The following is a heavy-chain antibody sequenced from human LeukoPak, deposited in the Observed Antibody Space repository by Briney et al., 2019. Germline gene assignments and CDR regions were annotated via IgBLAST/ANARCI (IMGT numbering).Heavy chain of an antibody. Sequence: PGGSLRLSCAASGFTVSSNYMSWVRQAPGKGLEWVSVIYSGGSTYCADSVKGRFTISRDNAKNSLYLQMNSLRAEDTAVYYCARDRADCSGGSCYSGDDAFDIWGQGTMVTVSS. D-gene: IGHD2-15*01. CDR3: ARDRADCSGGSCYSGDDAFDI. CDR2: IYSGGST. V-gene: IGHV3-53*01. J-gene: IGHJ3*02. CDR1: GFTVSSNY.